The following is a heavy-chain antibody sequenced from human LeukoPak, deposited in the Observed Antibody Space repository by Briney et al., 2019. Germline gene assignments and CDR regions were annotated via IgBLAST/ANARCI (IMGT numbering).Heavy chain of an antibody. J-gene: IGHJ4*02. Sequence: PSETLSLTCAVSGGSISSGGYSWSWIRQPPGKGLEWIGYIYYSGSTYYNPSLKSRVTISVDTSKNRFSLKLSSVTAADTAVYYCARSVGYCSGGSCYEVDYWGQGTLVTVSS. D-gene: IGHD2-15*01. CDR3: ARSVGYCSGGSCYEVDY. V-gene: IGHV4-30-4*07. CDR1: GGSISSGGYS. CDR2: IYYSGST.